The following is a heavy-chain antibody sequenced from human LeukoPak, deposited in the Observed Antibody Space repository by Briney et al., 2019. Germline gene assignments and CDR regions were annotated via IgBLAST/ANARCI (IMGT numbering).Heavy chain of an antibody. V-gene: IGHV5-51*01. D-gene: IGHD3-3*01. J-gene: IGHJ5*02. CDR2: IYPGDSDT. Sequence: GESLKISCKASGYSFTSYWIGWVRQMPGKGLEWMGIIYPGDSDTRYSPSFQGQVTISADKSISTAYLQWSSLEASDTAMYYCARTEIASITIFGVVIGNWFDPWGQGTLVTVSS. CDR1: GYSFTSYW. CDR3: ARTEIASITIFGVVIGNWFDP.